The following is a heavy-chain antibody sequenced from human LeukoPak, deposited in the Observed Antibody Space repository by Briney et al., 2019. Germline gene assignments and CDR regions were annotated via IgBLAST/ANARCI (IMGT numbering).Heavy chain of an antibody. CDR3: AREASLI. CDR2: INHSGST. CDR1: GGSFSAFY. V-gene: IGHV4-34*01. Sequence: SETLSLTCALYGGSFSAFYWSWIRQPPGKGLEWIGEINHSGSTNYNPSLKSRVTISVDTSKNQFSLKLSSVTAADTAVYYCAREASLIWGQGTMVTVSS. J-gene: IGHJ3*02.